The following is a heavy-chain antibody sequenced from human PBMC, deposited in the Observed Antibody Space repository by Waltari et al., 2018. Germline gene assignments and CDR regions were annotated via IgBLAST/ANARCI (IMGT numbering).Heavy chain of an antibody. V-gene: IGHV3-7*01. Sequence: EVQLVESGGGLVQPGGSLRLSCAASGFTLSNYWMSWVRQAPGKGPEWVANIMTDGREEYYVDSVRCRFTISRDNAKNSLYLQMNSLRPEDTAVYYCVRDQWFAFDIWGQGTMVTVSS. CDR3: VRDQWFAFDI. CDR2: IMTDGREE. J-gene: IGHJ3*02. D-gene: IGHD3-22*01. CDR1: GFTLSNYW.